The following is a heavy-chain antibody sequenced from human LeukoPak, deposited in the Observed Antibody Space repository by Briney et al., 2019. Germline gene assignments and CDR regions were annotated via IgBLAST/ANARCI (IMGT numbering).Heavy chain of an antibody. CDR2: ISAYNGNT. V-gene: IGHV1-18*01. CDR1: GYTFTSYG. Sequence: ASVKVSCKVSGYTFTSYGISWVRQAPRQGLEWMGWISAYNGNTNYAQKLQGRVTMTTDTSTSTAYMELRSLRSDDTAVYYCARTGALAKYCSGGSCYSHYYYYMDVWGKGTTVTVSS. CDR3: ARTGALAKYCSGGSCYSHYYYYMDV. D-gene: IGHD2-15*01. J-gene: IGHJ6*03.